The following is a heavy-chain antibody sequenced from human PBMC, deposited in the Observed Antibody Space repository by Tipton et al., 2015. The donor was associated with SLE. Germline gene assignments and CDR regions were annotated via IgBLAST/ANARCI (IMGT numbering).Heavy chain of an antibody. CDR1: GFTFSTYA. CDR3: TSLSAPSDY. J-gene: IGHJ4*02. CDR2: ISYDGSNK. V-gene: IGHV3-30*04. Sequence: SLRLSCAASGFTFSTYAMHWVRQAPGKGLEWVAVISYDGSNKYYADSVKGRFNIYRDNAKKTLFLEMNSLRVEDTAVYYCTSLSAPSDYWGQGTLVTVSS.